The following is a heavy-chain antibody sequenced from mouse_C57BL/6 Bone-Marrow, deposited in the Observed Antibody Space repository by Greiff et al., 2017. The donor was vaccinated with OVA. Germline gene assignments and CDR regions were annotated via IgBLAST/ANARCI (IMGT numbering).Heavy chain of an antibody. Sequence: VKLVESGAELVKPGASVKISCKASGYAFSSYWMNWVKQRPGKGLEWIGQIYPGDGDTNYNGKFKGKATLTADKSSSTAYMQLSSLTSEDSAVYFCAREGLRLPWFAYWGQGTLVTVSA. CDR1: GYAFSSYW. V-gene: IGHV1-80*01. CDR2: IYPGDGDT. D-gene: IGHD3-2*02. J-gene: IGHJ3*01. CDR3: AREGLRLPWFAY.